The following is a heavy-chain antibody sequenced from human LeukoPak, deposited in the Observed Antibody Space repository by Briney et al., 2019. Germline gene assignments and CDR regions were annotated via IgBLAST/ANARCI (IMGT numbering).Heavy chain of an antibody. CDR3: ARHSSWYGNFDY. CDR2: IYYSGST. V-gene: IGHV4-31*03. CDR1: GGSISSGGYY. Sequence: PPQTLSLTCTVSGGSISSGGYYWSWIRQHPGKGLEWIGYIYYSGSTFYNPSLKSRVTISVDTSKNQFSLKLSSVTAADTAVFYCARHSSWYGNFDYWGQGTLVTVSS. J-gene: IGHJ4*02. D-gene: IGHD6-13*01.